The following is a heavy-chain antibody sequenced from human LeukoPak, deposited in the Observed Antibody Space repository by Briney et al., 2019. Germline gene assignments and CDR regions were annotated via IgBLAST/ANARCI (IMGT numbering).Heavy chain of an antibody. V-gene: IGHV3-30-3*01. CDR1: GFTFSSYA. CDR2: ISYDGSNK. CDR3: ASAGLDDAFDI. Sequence: PGGSLRLSCAASGFTFSSYAMHWVRQAPGKGLEWVAVISYDGSNKYYADSVKGRFTISRDNSKNTLYLQMNSLRAEDTAVYYCASAGLDDAFDIWGQGTMVTVSS. J-gene: IGHJ3*02.